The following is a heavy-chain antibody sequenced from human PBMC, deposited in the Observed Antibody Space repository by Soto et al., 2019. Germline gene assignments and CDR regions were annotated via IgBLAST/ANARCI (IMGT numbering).Heavy chain of an antibody. CDR3: AGDYCSGGSCSNWFDP. V-gene: IGHV1-18*04. D-gene: IGHD2-15*01. CDR1: GYTFTSYG. Sequence: ASVKVSCKAAGYTFTSYGISWVRQAPGQGLEWMGWISAYNGNTNYAQKLQGRVTMTTDTSTSTAYMELRSLRSDDTAVYYCAGDYCSGGSCSNWFDPWGQGTLVTVSS. J-gene: IGHJ5*02. CDR2: ISAYNGNT.